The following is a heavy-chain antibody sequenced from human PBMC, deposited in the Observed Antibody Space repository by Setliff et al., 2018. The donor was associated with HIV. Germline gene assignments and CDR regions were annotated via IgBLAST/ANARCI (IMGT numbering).Heavy chain of an antibody. CDR3: AREPYYDILTGYLDY. CDR2: ISSSSSYI. V-gene: IGHV3-21*04. J-gene: IGHJ4*02. Sequence: GALRLSCAASGFTFSSYSMNWVRQAPGKGLEWVSSISSSSSYIYYADSVKGRFTISRDNSKNTLYLQMNSLRAEDTALYYCAREPYYDILTGYLDYWGQGALVTVSS. CDR1: GFTFSSYS. D-gene: IGHD3-9*01.